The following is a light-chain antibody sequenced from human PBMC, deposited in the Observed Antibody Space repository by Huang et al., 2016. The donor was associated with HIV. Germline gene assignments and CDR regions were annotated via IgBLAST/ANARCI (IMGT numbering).Light chain of an antibody. Sequence: VLTQSPVSVSLSLGDRLTVSCRASQSVDTSYLAWYHHKPGQSPRLLVYETSTRASGIPSRFSGSGSGRDFSLTISRLEPEDFGVYYCHQYAKSMATFGQGTKVDI. CDR3: HQYAKSMAT. V-gene: IGKV3D-20*02. J-gene: IGKJ1*01. CDR2: ETS. CDR1: QSVDTSY.